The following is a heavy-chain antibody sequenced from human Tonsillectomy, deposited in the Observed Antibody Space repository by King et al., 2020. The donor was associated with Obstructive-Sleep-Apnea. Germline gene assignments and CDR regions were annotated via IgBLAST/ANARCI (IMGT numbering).Heavy chain of an antibody. J-gene: IGHJ6*02. Sequence: VQLVESGGGVVQPGGSLKLSCAASGFTFSTYTMYWVRQPPGRGLEWVSLISYDGGYKFYADSVKGRFTISRDNSQNNLSLQMNSLRAEDTALYYCARENYNDYPLVYGMDVWGQGTTVTVSS. V-gene: IGHV3-30*04. CDR3: ARENYNDYPLVYGMDV. CDR1: GFTFSTYT. CDR2: ISYDGGYK. D-gene: IGHD4-11*01.